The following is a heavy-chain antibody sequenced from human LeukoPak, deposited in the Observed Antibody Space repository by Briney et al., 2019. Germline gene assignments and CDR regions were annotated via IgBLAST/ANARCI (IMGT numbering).Heavy chain of an antibody. CDR1: GFNFSFFG. CDR2: IWYDASNK. CDR3: ASEEYDNGGYYVY. J-gene: IGHJ4*02. D-gene: IGHD3-22*01. Sequence: GRSLRLSCAASGFNFSFFGMHWVRQAPGKGLEWVAVIWYDASNKYYADSVKGRFTISRDNSKNTVSLQMNSLRAEDTAVYYCASEEYDNGGYYVYWGQGTLVTVSS. V-gene: IGHV3-33*01.